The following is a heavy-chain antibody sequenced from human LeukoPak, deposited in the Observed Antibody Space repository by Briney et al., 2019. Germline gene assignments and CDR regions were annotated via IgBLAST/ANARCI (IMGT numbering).Heavy chain of an antibody. J-gene: IGHJ4*02. Sequence: ASVKVSCTASGYTFTSYGISWVRQAPGQGLEWMGWINPNSGDTNYAQKFQGRVTMTRDTSISTAYMELSRLRSDDTAVYYCARVRYRLAETYIDYWGQGTLVTVSS. CDR3: ARVRYRLAETYIDY. V-gene: IGHV1-2*02. CDR2: INPNSGDT. CDR1: GYTFTSYG. D-gene: IGHD3-16*01.